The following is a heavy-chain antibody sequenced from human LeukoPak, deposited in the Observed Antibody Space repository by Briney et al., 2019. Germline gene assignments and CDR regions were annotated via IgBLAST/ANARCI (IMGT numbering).Heavy chain of an antibody. Sequence: PSETLSLTCTVSGGSISSSSYYWGWIRQPPGKGLEWIGEINHSGSTNYNPSLKSRVTISVDTSKNQFSLKLSSVTAADTAVYYCARGVDILTGYHFDYWGQGTLVTVSS. CDR1: GGSISSSSYY. CDR2: INHSGST. J-gene: IGHJ4*02. CDR3: ARGVDILTGYHFDY. D-gene: IGHD3-9*01. V-gene: IGHV4-39*07.